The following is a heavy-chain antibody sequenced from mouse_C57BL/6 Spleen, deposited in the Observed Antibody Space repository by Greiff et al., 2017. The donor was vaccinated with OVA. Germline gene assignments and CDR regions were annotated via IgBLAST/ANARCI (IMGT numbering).Heavy chain of an antibody. V-gene: IGHV1-15*01. D-gene: IGHD2-4*01. J-gene: IGHJ1*03. CDR3: TRDYEYDPVDFDV. CDR1: GYTFTDYE. Sequence: QVQLQQSGAELVRPGASVTLSCKASGYTFTDYEMHWVKQTPVHGLEWIGAIDPETGGTAYNQKFKGKAILTEDKSFSTAYMELRSLTSEDSAVYCCTRDYEYDPVDFDVWGTGTTVTVSS. CDR2: IDPETGGT.